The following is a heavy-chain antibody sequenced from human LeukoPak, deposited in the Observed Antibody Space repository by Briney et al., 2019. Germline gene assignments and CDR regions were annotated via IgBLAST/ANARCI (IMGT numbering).Heavy chain of an antibody. D-gene: IGHD3-22*01. CDR2: INHSGST. V-gene: IGHV4-34*01. Sequence: SETLSLTCAVYGGSFSGYYWSWIRQPPGKGLEWIGEINHSGSTNYNPSLKSRVAISVDTSKNQFSLKLSSVTAADTAVYYCARGRYYYDSSGYYYYWGQGTLVTVSS. CDR3: ARGRYYYDSSGYYYY. CDR1: GGSFSGYY. J-gene: IGHJ4*02.